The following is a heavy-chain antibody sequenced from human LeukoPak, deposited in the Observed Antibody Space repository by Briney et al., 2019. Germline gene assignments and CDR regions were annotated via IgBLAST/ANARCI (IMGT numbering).Heavy chain of an antibody. V-gene: IGHV3-74*01. D-gene: IGHD1-20*01. CDR3: ATFGFNWNLGY. Sequence: GGSLRLFCAASGFTFSNYYVQGVRQPPGKGVVGVSRINRDGGDTGYVDSVKGRFTISRDNAKNTVYLQMNSLRAEDPAVSYCATFGFNWNLGYWGQGTLVTVSS. J-gene: IGHJ4*02. CDR1: GFTFSNYY. CDR2: INRDGGDT.